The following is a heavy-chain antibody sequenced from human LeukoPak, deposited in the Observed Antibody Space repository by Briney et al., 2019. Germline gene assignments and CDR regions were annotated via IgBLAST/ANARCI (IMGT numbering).Heavy chain of an antibody. Sequence: SVKVSCKASGGTFSSYAISWVRQAPGQGLEWRGRIIPIFGTANYAQKFQGRVTITADKSTSTAYMELSSLRSEDTTVYYCAREETYGAPGDIWGQGTMVTVSS. V-gene: IGHV1-69*06. D-gene: IGHD4-17*01. CDR1: GGTFSSYA. CDR3: AREETYGAPGDI. CDR2: IIPIFGTA. J-gene: IGHJ3*02.